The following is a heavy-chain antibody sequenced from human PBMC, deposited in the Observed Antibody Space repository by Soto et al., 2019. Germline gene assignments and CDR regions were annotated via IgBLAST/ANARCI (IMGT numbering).Heavy chain of an antibody. CDR1: GFTFSSYA. J-gene: IGHJ6*03. CDR2: ISGSGGST. Sequence: EVQLLESGGGLVQPGGSLRLSCAASGFTFSSYAMSWVRQAPGKGLEWVSAISGSGGSTYYADSVKGRFTISRDNSKNTLYLQMSSLRAEDTAVYYCAKGAGYCSGGSCYSELYYYYYMDVWGKGTTVTVSS. CDR3: AKGAGYCSGGSCYSELYYYYYMDV. D-gene: IGHD2-15*01. V-gene: IGHV3-23*01.